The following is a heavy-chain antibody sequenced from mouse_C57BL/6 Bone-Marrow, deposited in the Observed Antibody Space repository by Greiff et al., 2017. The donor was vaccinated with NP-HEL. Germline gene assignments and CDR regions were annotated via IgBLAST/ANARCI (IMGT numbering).Heavy chain of an antibody. Sequence: QVQLQQSGAELERPGASVKLSCKASGYTFTSYGISWVKQRTGQGLEWIGEIYPRSGNTYYNEKFKGKATLTADKSSSTAYMELRSLTSEDSAVYFCARSPLYGSRDYWGQGTTLTVSS. CDR3: ARSPLYGSRDY. CDR2: IYPRSGNT. J-gene: IGHJ2*01. V-gene: IGHV1-81*01. CDR1: GYTFTSYG. D-gene: IGHD1-1*01.